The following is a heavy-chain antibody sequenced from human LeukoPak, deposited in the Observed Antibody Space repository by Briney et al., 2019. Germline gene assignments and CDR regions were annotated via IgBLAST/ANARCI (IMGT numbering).Heavy chain of an antibody. Sequence: GGSLRLSCAASGFTFSSYWMHWVRQAPGKGLVWVSRINSDGGSTTYADSVKGRFTISRDNAKNTLYPQMNSLRAEDAAVYYCARVAYSSSWYVDYWGQGTLVTVSS. D-gene: IGHD6-13*01. V-gene: IGHV3-74*01. CDR3: ARVAYSSSWYVDY. CDR1: GFTFSSYW. J-gene: IGHJ4*02. CDR2: INSDGGST.